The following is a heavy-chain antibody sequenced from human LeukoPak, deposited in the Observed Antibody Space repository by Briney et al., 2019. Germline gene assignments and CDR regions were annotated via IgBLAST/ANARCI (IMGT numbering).Heavy chain of an antibody. D-gene: IGHD2-21*02. CDR2: ISGSGGST. Sequence: GGSLRLSCAASGFTFSSYAMSWVRQAPGKGLEWVSAISGSGGSTYYADSVKGRFTISRDNSKNTLYLQMSSLRAEDTAVYYXXXXRLLFNDAFDIWGQGTMVTVSS. CDR3: XXXRLLFNDAFDI. V-gene: IGHV3-23*01. CDR1: GFTFSSYA. J-gene: IGHJ3*02.